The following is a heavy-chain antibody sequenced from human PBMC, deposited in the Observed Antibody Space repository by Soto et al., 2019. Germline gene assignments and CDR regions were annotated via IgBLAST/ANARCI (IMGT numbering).Heavy chain of an antibody. CDR2: IYPGDSDT. D-gene: IGHD2-2*01. CDR3: ARPPWNCSSTSCPFDY. J-gene: IGHJ4*02. Sequence: GESLKISCKGSGYSFTSYWIGWVRQMPGKGLEWMGIIYPGDSDTRYSPSFQGQVTISADKSISTAYLQWSSLKASDTAMYYCARPPWNCSSTSCPFDYWGQGTLVTVSS. CDR1: GYSFTSYW. V-gene: IGHV5-51*01.